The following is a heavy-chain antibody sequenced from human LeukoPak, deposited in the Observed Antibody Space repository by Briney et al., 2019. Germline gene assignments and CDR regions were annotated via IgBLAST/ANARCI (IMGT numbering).Heavy chain of an antibody. Sequence: SQTLSLTCTVSGGSISSGDYYWSWIRQPPGKGLEWIGYIYYSGSTYYNPSLKSRVTISVDTSKNQFSLKLSSVTAADTAVYYCAREFKVGATDFDYWGQGTLVTVSS. V-gene: IGHV4-30-4*01. CDR1: GGSISSGDYY. J-gene: IGHJ4*02. D-gene: IGHD1-26*01. CDR2: IYYSGST. CDR3: AREFKVGATDFDY.